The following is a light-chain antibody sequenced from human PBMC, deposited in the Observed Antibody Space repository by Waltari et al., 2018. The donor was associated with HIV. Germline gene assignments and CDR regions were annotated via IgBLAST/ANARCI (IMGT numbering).Light chain of an antibody. Sequence: GDRLTITCRASQGIGNDLSWYQQKPGMAPTLLIYAVPISQTGVPGRFSGSVSGADFTLTISSLQAEDLATYYCLQDYSWPYTFGQGTKLEIK. CDR3: LQDYSWPYT. V-gene: IGKV1-6*01. CDR1: QGIGND. J-gene: IGKJ2*01. CDR2: AVP.